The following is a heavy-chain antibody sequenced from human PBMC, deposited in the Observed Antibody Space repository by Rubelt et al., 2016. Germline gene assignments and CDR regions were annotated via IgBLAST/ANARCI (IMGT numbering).Heavy chain of an antibody. CDR2: IWYDETIK. J-gene: IGHJ4*02. V-gene: IGHV3-33*08. CDR1: GFTFSTYA. CDR3: ARDWRYYSGSGNYFYPFN. D-gene: IGHD3-10*01. Sequence: VQLVESGGGLVQPGGSLRLSCAASGFTFSTYAMNWVRQAPGKGLEWVAVIWYDETIKKYADSVQGRFTISRDNSKNTLYLQMNSLRADDTAVDYWARDWRYYSGSGNYFYPFNWGQGTLVTVSS.